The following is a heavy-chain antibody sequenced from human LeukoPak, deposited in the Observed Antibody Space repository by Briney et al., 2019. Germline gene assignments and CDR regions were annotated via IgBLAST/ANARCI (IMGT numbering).Heavy chain of an antibody. CDR1: GFTFSIYW. J-gene: IGHJ4*02. Sequence: PGGSLRLSCAASGFTFSIYWMSWVRQAPGKGLEWVANINQDGGEEYYVDSLTGRFTISRDNAKNSLYLQMNSLRADDTAVYYCARYCSIGSCFDYWGQGALVTVSS. D-gene: IGHD2-15*01. V-gene: IGHV3-7*04. CDR2: INQDGGEE. CDR3: ARYCSIGSCFDY.